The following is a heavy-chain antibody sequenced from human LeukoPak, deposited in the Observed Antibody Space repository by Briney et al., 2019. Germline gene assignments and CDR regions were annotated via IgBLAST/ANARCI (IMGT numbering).Heavy chain of an antibody. V-gene: IGHV1-2*02. CDR1: GYTFTGYY. CDR2: INPNSGGT. CDR3: ARGGRVPAAIVDY. J-gene: IGHJ4*02. D-gene: IGHD2-2*02. Sequence: RVASVTVSCKASGYTFTGYYMHWVRQAPGQGLEWTGWINPNSGGTNYAQKFQGRVTMTRDTSISTAYMELSRLRSDDTAVYYCARGGRVPAAIVDYWGQGTLVTVSS.